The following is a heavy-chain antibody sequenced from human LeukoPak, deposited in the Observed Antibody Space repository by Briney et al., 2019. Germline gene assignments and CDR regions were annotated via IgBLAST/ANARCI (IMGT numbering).Heavy chain of an antibody. J-gene: IGHJ4*02. D-gene: IGHD3-22*01. CDR1: GGTFSSYT. CDR2: IIPILGIA. CDR3: ASGVYDSSGYSDFDY. V-gene: IGHV1-69*02. Sequence: SVKVSCKASGGTFSSYTISWVRQAPGQGLEWMGRIIPILGIANYAQKFQGRVTITADKSTSTAYMELSSLRPEDTAVYYCASGVYDSSGYSDFDYWGQGTLVIVSS.